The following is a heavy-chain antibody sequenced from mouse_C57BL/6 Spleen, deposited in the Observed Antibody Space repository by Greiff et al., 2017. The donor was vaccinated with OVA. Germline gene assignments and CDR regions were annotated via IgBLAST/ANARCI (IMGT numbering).Heavy chain of an antibody. CDR3: ARGYYSNPFDY. V-gene: IGHV1-54*01. CDR1: GYAFTNYL. CDR2: INPGSGGT. J-gene: IGHJ2*01. Sequence: VQLQESGAELVRPGTSVKVSCTASGYAFTNYLIEWVKQRPGQGLEWIGVINPGSGGTNYNEKFKGKATLTADKSSSTAYMQLSSLTSEDSAVYFCARGYYSNPFDYWGQGTTLTVSS. D-gene: IGHD2-5*01.